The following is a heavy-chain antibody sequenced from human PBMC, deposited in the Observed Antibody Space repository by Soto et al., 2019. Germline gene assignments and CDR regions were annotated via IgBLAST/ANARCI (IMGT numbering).Heavy chain of an antibody. CDR3: ARAVAGTSYYFDY. CDR2: IYHSGST. V-gene: IGHV4-4*02. J-gene: IGHJ4*02. D-gene: IGHD6-19*01. CDR1: GGSISSSNW. Sequence: SETLSLTCAVSGGSISSSNWWSWVRQPPGKGLEWIGEIYHSGSTNYNPSLKSRVTISVDKSKNQFSLKLSSVTAADTAVYYCARAVAGTSYYFDYWRQRTLVTVSS.